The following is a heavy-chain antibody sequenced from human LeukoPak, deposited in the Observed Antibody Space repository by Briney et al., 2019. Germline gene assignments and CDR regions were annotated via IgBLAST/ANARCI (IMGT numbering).Heavy chain of an antibody. CDR2: IYYSGST. D-gene: IGHD3-22*01. Sequence: PSETLSLTCTVSGGSISSGGYYWSWIRQHPGTGLEWIGYIYYSGSTYYNPPLKSRVTISVDTSKNQFSLKLSSVTAADTAVYYCARRNYYDSSGDFDYWGQGTLVTVSS. CDR3: ARRNYYDSSGDFDY. CDR1: GGSISSGGYY. J-gene: IGHJ4*02. V-gene: IGHV4-31*03.